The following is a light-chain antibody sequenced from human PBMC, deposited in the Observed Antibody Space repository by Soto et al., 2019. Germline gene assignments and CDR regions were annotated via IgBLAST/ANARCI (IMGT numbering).Light chain of an antibody. CDR2: EVR. CDR3: SSYAGSNNLGV. V-gene: IGLV2-8*01. Sequence: QSVLTQPASVSGSPGQSITISCAGTMRDIGAYNLVSWYQQHPGKAPRLIFYEVRNRPSGVPDRFSGSKSGNTASLTVSGLQAEDEADYYCSSYAGSNNLGVFGGGTKLTVL. CDR1: MRDIGAYNL. J-gene: IGLJ2*01.